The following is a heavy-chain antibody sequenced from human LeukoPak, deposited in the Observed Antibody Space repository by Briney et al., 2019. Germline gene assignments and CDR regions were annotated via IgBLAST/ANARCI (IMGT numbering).Heavy chain of an antibody. CDR2: IYYSGST. D-gene: IGHD2-15*01. Sequence: SETLSLTCTVSSGSISSSSYYWGWIRQPPGKGLEWIGSIYYSGSTYYNPSLKSRVTISVDTSKNQFSLKLSSVTAADTAVYYCARQWHGGDYWGQGTLVTVSS. CDR3: ARQWHGGDY. CDR1: SGSISSSSYY. V-gene: IGHV4-39*01. J-gene: IGHJ4*02.